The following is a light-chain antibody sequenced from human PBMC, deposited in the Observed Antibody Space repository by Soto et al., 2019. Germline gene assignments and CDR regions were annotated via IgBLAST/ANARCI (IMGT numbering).Light chain of an antibody. CDR2: DIS. Sequence: ETVLTQFPATLSLSPGERATLSCRASQSVSSDLAWYQQKPGQAPRLLIYDISDRATGVPARFSGSGSGTDFPLTISSLEPEDFAVYYCQQRDSWPLTFGGGTKVEIK. CDR3: QQRDSWPLT. CDR1: QSVSSD. J-gene: IGKJ4*01. V-gene: IGKV3-11*01.